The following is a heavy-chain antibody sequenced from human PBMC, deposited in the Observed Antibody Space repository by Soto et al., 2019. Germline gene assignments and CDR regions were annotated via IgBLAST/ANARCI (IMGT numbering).Heavy chain of an antibody. V-gene: IGHV1-3*01. CDR2: INAGNGNT. CDR3: ARVGRQQLVCWY. D-gene: IGHD6-13*01. CDR1: GYTFTSYA. Sequence: ASVKVSCKASGYTFTSYAMHWVRQAPGQRLEWMGWINAGNGNTKYSQKFQGRVTITRDTSASTAYMELSSLRSEDTAVYYCARVGRQQLVCWYWGQGTLGAVSS. J-gene: IGHJ4*02.